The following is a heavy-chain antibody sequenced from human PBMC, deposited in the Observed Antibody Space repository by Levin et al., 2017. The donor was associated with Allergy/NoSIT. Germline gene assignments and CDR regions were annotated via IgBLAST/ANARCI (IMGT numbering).Heavy chain of an antibody. J-gene: IGHJ6*03. V-gene: IGHV4-31*03. CDR3: ARVRSTNYYYYYMDV. Sequence: SQTLSLTCTVSGGSISSGGYYWSWIRQHPGKGLEWIGYIYYSGSTYYNPSLKSRVTISVDTSKNQFSLKLSSVTAADTAVYYCARVRSTNYYYYYMDVWGKGTTVTVSS. D-gene: IGHD4-17*01. CDR1: GGSISSGGYY. CDR2: IYYSGST.